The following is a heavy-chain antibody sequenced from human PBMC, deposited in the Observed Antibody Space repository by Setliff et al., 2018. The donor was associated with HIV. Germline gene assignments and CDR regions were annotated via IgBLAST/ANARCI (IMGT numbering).Heavy chain of an antibody. CDR3: ATGAKNDFWDDPVPNPFDF. Sequence: ETLSLTCAVYGGSFSDYFWTWICQPPGKGLEWIGEINHSGSTNYNPSLKSRVTISVDTSKNQISLKLTSVTAADTAVYYCATGAKNDFWDDPVPNPFDFWGQGTMVTVSS. CDR2: INHSGST. D-gene: IGHD3-3*01. J-gene: IGHJ3*01. V-gene: IGHV4-34*01. CDR1: GGSFSDYF.